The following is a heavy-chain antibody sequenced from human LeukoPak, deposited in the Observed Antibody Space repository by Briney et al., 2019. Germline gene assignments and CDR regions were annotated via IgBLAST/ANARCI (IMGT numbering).Heavy chain of an antibody. CDR3: TRATVTPH. V-gene: IGHV3-15*01. D-gene: IGHD4-17*01. CDR1: GFTFSDAW. Sequence: PGGSLKLSCAASGFTFSDAWMNWVRQVPGKGLEWVGLFKSITNGGTTDYAAPVKGRFTMSRDYSKNTLYLQMNSLKTEDTAVYYCTRATVTPHWGQGTLVTVSS. J-gene: IGHJ4*02. CDR2: FKSITNGGTT.